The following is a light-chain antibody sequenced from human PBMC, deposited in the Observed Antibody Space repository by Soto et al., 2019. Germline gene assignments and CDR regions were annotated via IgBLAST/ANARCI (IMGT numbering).Light chain of an antibody. J-gene: IGKJ5*01. V-gene: IGKV3-20*01. CDR1: QSVSSSY. CDR3: QQYGSSLF. CDR2: GAS. Sequence: SPGTLFLSPGERATLSCRASQSVSSSYLAWYQQKPGHAPRLLIYGASSRATGIPDRFSGSGSGTDFTLSISRLEPEDFAVYYCQQYGSSLFFGQGTRLEIK.